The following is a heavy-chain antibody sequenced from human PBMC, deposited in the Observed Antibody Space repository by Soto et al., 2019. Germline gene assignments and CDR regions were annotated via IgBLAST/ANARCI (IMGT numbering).Heavy chain of an antibody. CDR3: ARDGSQLPFDY. V-gene: IGHV3-33*01. D-gene: IGHD1-1*01. CDR1: GLTCHSYG. Sequence: SLKLSTAAPGLTCHSYGMHWVRQAPGKGLEWVAVIWFDGSNKYYADSVKGRFTISRDNSKNTLYLQMNSLRAEDTAVYYCARDGSQLPFDYWGQGP. CDR2: IWFDGSNK. J-gene: IGHJ4*02.